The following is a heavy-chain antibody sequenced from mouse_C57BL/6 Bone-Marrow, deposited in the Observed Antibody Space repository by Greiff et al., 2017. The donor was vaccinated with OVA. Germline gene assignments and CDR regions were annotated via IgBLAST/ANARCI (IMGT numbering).Heavy chain of an antibody. CDR1: GYTFTDYY. CDR2: INPYNGGT. J-gene: IGHJ3*01. CDR3: ARSQLRLIAY. Sequence: EVHLVESGPVLVKPGASVKMSCKASGYTFTDYYMNWVKQSHGKSLEWIGVINPYNGGTSYNQKFKGKATLTVDKSSSTAYMELNSLTSEDSAVYYCARSQLRLIAYWGQGTLVTVSA. D-gene: IGHD3-2*02. V-gene: IGHV1-19*01.